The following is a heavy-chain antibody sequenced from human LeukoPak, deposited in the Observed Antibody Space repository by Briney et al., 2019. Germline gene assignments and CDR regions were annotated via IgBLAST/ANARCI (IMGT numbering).Heavy chain of an antibody. CDR1: GFTFDDYG. CDR2: INWNGGST. J-gene: IGHJ6*03. V-gene: IGHV3-20*04. Sequence: GGSLRLSCAASGFTFDDYGMSWVRQAPGKGLEWVSGINWNGGSTGYADSVKGRFTISRDNAKNSLYLQMNSLRAEDTALYYCARHGGDYVRFYYYYYMDVWGKGTTVTVSS. D-gene: IGHD4-17*01. CDR3: ARHGGDYVRFYYYYYMDV.